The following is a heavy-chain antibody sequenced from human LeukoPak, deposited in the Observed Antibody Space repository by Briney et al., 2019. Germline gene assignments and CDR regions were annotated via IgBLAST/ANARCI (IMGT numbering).Heavy chain of an antibody. CDR1: GGTFSSYA. D-gene: IGHD2-15*01. V-gene: IGHV1-69*13. Sequence: ASVKVSCKASGGTFSSYAISWVRQAPGQGLEWMGGIIPIFGTANYAQKFQGRVTITADESTSTAYMELSSLRSEDTAVYYCASGGKVANPHYYYYYMDVWGKGTTVTISS. CDR3: ASGGKVANPHYYYYYMDV. J-gene: IGHJ6*03. CDR2: IIPIFGTA.